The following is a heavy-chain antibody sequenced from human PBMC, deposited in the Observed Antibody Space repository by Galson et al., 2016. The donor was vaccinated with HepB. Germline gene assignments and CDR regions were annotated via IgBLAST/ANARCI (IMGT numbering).Heavy chain of an antibody. CDR1: GGTFSSYA. D-gene: IGHD2-2*01. J-gene: IGHJ4*02. CDR2: IIPIFGTS. V-gene: IGHV1-69*13. Sequence: SVKVSCKASGGTFSSYAISWVRQAPGQGLEWMGGIIPIFGTSNYAQKFQDRVTITADESTSTAYMEVSSLRSEDTAVYYCARESRIVVVPAAPGGAFDYWGQGTLVTVSS. CDR3: ARESRIVVVPAAPGGAFDY.